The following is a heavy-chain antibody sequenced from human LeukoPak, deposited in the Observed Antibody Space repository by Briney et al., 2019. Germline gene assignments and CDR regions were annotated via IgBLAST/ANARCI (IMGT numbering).Heavy chain of an antibody. CDR3: AKDGIVDTAMVSSYWYFDL. J-gene: IGHJ2*01. V-gene: IGHV3-9*01. Sequence: QAGGSLRLSCAASGFTFDDYAMHWVRQAPGKGLEWVSGISWNSGSIGYADSVKGRFTISRDNAKNSLYLQMNSLRAEDTALYYCAKDGIVDTAMVSSYWYFDLWGRGTLVTVSS. D-gene: IGHD5-18*01. CDR1: GFTFDDYA. CDR2: ISWNSGSI.